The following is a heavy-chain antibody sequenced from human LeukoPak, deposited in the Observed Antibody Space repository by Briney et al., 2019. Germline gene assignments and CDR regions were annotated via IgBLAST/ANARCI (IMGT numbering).Heavy chain of an antibody. CDR1: GFTFSSYW. Sequence: GGSLRLSCAASGFTFSSYWMSWVRQAPGKGLEWVANIKQDGSEKYYVDSVKGRFTISRDNAKNSLCLQMNSLRAEDTAAYYCASYYDSSGYFDAFDIWGQGTMVTVSS. V-gene: IGHV3-7*05. D-gene: IGHD3-22*01. CDR2: IKQDGSEK. CDR3: ASYYDSSGYFDAFDI. J-gene: IGHJ3*02.